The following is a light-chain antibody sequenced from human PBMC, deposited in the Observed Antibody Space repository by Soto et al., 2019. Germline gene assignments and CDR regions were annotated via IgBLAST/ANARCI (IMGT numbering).Light chain of an antibody. CDR2: EVS. CDR3: SSYAGSILRVV. Sequence: QSVLTQPPSASGSPGQSVTICCTGTSSDVGGYNYVSWYQQHPGKAPKLMIYEVSKRPSGVPDRFSGSKSGNTASLTVSGLQAEDEADYYCSSYAGSILRVVFGGGTKLTVL. CDR1: SSDVGGYNY. J-gene: IGLJ2*01. V-gene: IGLV2-8*01.